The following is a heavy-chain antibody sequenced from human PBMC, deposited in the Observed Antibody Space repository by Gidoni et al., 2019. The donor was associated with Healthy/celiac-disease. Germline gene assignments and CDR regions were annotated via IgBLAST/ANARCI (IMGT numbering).Heavy chain of an antibody. V-gene: IGHV4-61*01. CDR2: IYYSGST. Sequence: QVQLQESGPGLVKPSEPLSLTCTVSGGSVSSGSYYWSWIRQPPGKGLEWIGYIYYSGSTNYNPSLKSRVTISVDTSKNQCSLKLSSVTAADTAVYYCARGLYYDYVWGSYHYFDYWGQGTLVTVSS. J-gene: IGHJ4*02. D-gene: IGHD3-16*02. CDR3: ARGLYYDYVWGSYHYFDY. CDR1: GGSVSSGSYY.